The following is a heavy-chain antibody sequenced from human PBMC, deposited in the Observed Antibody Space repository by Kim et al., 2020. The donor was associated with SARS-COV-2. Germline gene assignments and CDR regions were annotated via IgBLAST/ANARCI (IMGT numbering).Heavy chain of an antibody. Sequence: SETLSLTCIVSGGSISSYYWSWIRQPPGKGLEWIGYIYYSGSTNYNPSLKSRFTISVDASKNQFSLKLTSVTAADTAVYYCARATGGGLADYWGQGTLVT. J-gene: IGHJ4*02. D-gene: IGHD3-16*01. V-gene: IGHV4-59*01. CDR1: GGSISSYY. CDR3: ARATGGGLADY. CDR2: IYYSGST.